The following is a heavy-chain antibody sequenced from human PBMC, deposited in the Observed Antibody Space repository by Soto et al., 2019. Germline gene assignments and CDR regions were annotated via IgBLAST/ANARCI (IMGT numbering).Heavy chain of an antibody. D-gene: IGHD2-15*01. V-gene: IGHV1-46*02. J-gene: IGHJ6*02. Sequence: LVRGSCKAFVYTFKSIYRHWVREDPGQGLEWQAVINTSGDRTSYAQKFQRTVTMTTDTPTSTVYMELTSLSSEDTAVYYCARLALGSDSADPWGQGTKVTVSS. CDR2: INTSGDRT. CDR1: VYTFKSIY. CDR3: ARLALGSDSADP.